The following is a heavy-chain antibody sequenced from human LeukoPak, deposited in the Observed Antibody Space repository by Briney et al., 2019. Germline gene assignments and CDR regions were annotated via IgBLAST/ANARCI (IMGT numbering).Heavy chain of an antibody. CDR3: ARRPAYGSGSYLSYYYMDV. CDR2: INHSGST. Sequence: SETLSLTCAVYGGSFSGYYWSWIRQPPGKGLEWIGEINHSGSTNYNPSLKSRVTISVDTSKNQFSLKLSSVTAADTAVYYCARRPAYGSGSYLSYYYMDVWGKGTTVTISS. V-gene: IGHV4-34*01. D-gene: IGHD3-10*01. CDR1: GGSFSGYY. J-gene: IGHJ6*03.